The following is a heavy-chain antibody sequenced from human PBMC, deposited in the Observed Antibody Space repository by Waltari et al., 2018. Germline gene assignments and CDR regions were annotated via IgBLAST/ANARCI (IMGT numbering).Heavy chain of an antibody. D-gene: IGHD1-7*01. V-gene: IGHV4-59*01. Sequence: VQLQESDPGLVKPSETLSLTFSVSGGAISGYYVSWIRQAPGKKLEWIGNIYNTGSTNYNPSLKSRDNRSLDAAKNQLSLQLASMTAADTAVYYCARGHLNSPFDDWGQGAMGAASS. CDR2: IYNTGST. J-gene: IGHJ3*01. CDR3: ARGHLNSPFDD. CDR1: GGAISGYY.